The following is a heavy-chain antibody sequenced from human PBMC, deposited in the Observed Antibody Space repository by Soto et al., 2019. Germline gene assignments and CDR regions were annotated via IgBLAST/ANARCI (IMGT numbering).Heavy chain of an antibody. Sequence: PGGSLRLSCAASGFTFSSYAMSWVRQAPGKGLEWVSAISGSGGSTYYADSVKGRFTISRDNSKNTLYLQMNSLRAEDTAVYYCAKKVDSASTMIVIFSYFDYWGQGTLVTVSS. J-gene: IGHJ4*02. D-gene: IGHD3-22*01. V-gene: IGHV3-23*01. CDR1: GFTFSSYA. CDR2: ISGSGGST. CDR3: AKKVDSASTMIVIFSYFDY.